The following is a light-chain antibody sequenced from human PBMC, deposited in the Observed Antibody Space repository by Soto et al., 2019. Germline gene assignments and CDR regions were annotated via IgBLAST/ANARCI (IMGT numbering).Light chain of an antibody. CDR2: DNN. V-gene: IGLV1-51*01. J-gene: IGLJ3*02. CDR1: SYNIGNNY. Sequence: QSVLTQPPSVSAAPGQTVTISCSGSSYNIGNNYVSWYQQLPGTAPKLLIYDNNKRPSGIPDRFSGSKSGTSATLGITGLQTGDEADYYCGTWDSSLSAGGVFGGGTKLTVL. CDR3: GTWDSSLSAGGV.